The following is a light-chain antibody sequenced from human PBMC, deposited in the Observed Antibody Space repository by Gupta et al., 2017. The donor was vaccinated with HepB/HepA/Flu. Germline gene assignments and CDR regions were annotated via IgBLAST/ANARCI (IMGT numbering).Light chain of an antibody. J-gene: IGKJ1*01. CDR2: EVS. CDR3: QHYNDWPPWT. V-gene: IGKV3-15*01. Sequence: EIVMTQSPDTLSVSPGERATLSCWASQDIRTSLAWYQQKPGQAPRLLLFEVSLRATGVPARFSGSGSGTEFTLTISSLQSEDFAIYYCQHYNDWPPWTFGQGTKVEIK. CDR1: QDIRTS.